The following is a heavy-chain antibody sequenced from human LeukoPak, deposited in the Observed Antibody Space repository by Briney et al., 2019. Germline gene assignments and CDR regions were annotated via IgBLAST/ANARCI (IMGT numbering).Heavy chain of an antibody. Sequence: SETLSLTCSVSGGSISGYYWSWIRQPPGKGLEWIGYIYYSGSTNYNPSLKSRITISVDTSKNQFSLKLSSVTAADTAVYYCARVPRSYYYYYMDVWGKGTTVTVSS. V-gene: IGHV4-59*01. CDR3: ARVPRSYYYYYMDV. CDR1: GGSISGYY. CDR2: IYYSGST. J-gene: IGHJ6*03.